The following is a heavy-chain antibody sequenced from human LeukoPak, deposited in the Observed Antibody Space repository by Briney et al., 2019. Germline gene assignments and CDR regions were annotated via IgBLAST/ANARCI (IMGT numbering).Heavy chain of an antibody. CDR2: IYYSGST. CDR1: GGSISSSSYY. D-gene: IGHD1-7*01. CDR3: ARGLTGTMLG. Sequence: SETLSLTCTVSGGSISSSSYYWGWIRQPPGKGLEWIGSIYYSGSTYYNPSLKSRVTVSVDTSKNQFSLKLSSVTAADTAVYYCARGLTGTMLGWGQGTLVTVSS. J-gene: IGHJ4*02. V-gene: IGHV4-39*01.